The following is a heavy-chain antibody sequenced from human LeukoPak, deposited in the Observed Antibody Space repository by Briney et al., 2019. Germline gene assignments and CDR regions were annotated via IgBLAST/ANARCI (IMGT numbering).Heavy chain of an antibody. CDR1: GGTFSSYA. D-gene: IGHD3-22*01. Sequence: GASVKVSCKASGGTFSSYAISWVRQAPGQGLEWMGRIIPILGIANYAQKFQGRVTITADKSTSTAYMELSSLRSEDTAVYYCARDDPLYYDSSGLGGDYWGQGTLVTVSS. CDR2: IIPILGIA. V-gene: IGHV1-69*04. J-gene: IGHJ4*02. CDR3: ARDDPLYYDSSGLGGDY.